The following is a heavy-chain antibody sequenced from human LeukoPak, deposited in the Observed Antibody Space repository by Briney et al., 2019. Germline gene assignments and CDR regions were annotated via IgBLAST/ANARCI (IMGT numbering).Heavy chain of an antibody. CDR3: ARDGSGGYDSFVN. D-gene: IGHD5-12*01. J-gene: IGHJ4*02. V-gene: IGHV4-30-2*01. Sequence: SETLSLTCTVSGGSISSGGYYWSWIRQPPGKGLEWIGYIYHSGSTYYNPSLKSRVTISVDRSKNQFSLKLSSVTAADTAVYYCARDGSGGYDSFVNWGQGTLVTVSS. CDR2: IYHSGST. CDR1: GGSISSGGYY.